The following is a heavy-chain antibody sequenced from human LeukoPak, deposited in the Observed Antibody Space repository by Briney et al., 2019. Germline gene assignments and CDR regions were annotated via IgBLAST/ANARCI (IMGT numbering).Heavy chain of an antibody. D-gene: IGHD3-22*01. Sequence: ASVKVSCKVSGYTLTELSMHWVRQAPGKGLEWMGGFDPEDGETIYAQKFQGRVTMTEDTSTDTAYMELSSLRSEDTAVYYCATVGHYYDSSGPISFDLWGRGTLVTVSS. CDR1: GYTLTELS. CDR2: FDPEDGET. J-gene: IGHJ2*01. V-gene: IGHV1-24*01. CDR3: ATVGHYYDSSGPISFDL.